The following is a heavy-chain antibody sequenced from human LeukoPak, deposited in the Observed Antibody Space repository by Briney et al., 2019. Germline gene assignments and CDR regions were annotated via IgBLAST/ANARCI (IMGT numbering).Heavy chain of an antibody. CDR2: IYYSGST. CDR3: ARAYCGGDCYPPYNWFDP. CDR1: GGSSSSYY. J-gene: IGHJ5*02. Sequence: PSETLSLTCTVSGGSSSSYYWSWIRQPPGKGLEWIGYIYYSGSTNYNPSLKSRVTISVDTSKNQFSLKLSSVTAADTAVYYCARAYCGGDCYPPYNWFDPWGQGTLVTVSS. D-gene: IGHD2-21*01. V-gene: IGHV4-59*01.